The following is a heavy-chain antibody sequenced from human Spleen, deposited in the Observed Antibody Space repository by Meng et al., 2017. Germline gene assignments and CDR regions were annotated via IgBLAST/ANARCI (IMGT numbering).Heavy chain of an antibody. CDR1: GFTFSSYS. Sequence: GESLKISCAASGFTFSSYSMNWVRQAPGKGLEWVSSISSSSSYIYYADSVKGRFTISRDNAKNSRYLQMNSLKAEDTAVYYCTREKIAARYYYGMDVWGQGTTVTVSS. CDR2: ISSSSSYI. D-gene: IGHD6-6*01. CDR3: TREKIAARYYYGMDV. V-gene: IGHV3-21*01. J-gene: IGHJ6*02.